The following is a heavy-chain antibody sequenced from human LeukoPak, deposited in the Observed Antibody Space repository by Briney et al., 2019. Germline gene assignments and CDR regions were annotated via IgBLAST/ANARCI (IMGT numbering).Heavy chain of an antibody. V-gene: IGHV3-30-3*01. CDR3: AREGGYSYGYIHYFDY. J-gene: IGHJ4*02. Sequence: GGSLRLSCAASGFTFSSYAMHWVRQAPGKGLEWVAVISYDGSNKYYADSVKGRFTISRDNSKNTLYLQMNSLRAEDTAVYYCAREGGYSYGYIHYFDYWGQGTLVTVSS. CDR1: GFTFSSYA. CDR2: ISYDGSNK. D-gene: IGHD5-18*01.